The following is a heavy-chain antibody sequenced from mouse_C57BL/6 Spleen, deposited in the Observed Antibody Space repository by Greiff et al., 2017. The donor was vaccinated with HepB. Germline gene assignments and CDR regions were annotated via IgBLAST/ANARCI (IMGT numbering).Heavy chain of an antibody. Sequence: VQLQQPGAELVKPGASVKLSCKASGYTFTSYWMHWVKQRPGQGLEWIGMIHPNSGSTNYNEKFKSKATLTVDKSSSTAYMQLSSLTSEDSAVYYCARSWAYYDGSSHDYWGQGTTLTVSS. CDR2: IHPNSGST. V-gene: IGHV1-64*01. D-gene: IGHD1-1*01. CDR1: GYTFTSYW. J-gene: IGHJ2*01. CDR3: ARSWAYYDGSSHDY.